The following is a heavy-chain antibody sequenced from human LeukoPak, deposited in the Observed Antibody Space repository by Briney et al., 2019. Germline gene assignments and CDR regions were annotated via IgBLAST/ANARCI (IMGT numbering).Heavy chain of an antibody. CDR1: GGTFSSYA. CDR2: IIPIFGTA. Sequence: SVKVSCKASGGTFSSYAISWVRQAPGQGLEWMGGIIPIFGTANYAQKFQGRVTITADKSTSTAYMELSSLRSEDTAVYYCARDPLRITQRGYFEYWGQGTLVTVSS. CDR3: ARDPLRITQRGYFEY. J-gene: IGHJ4*02. D-gene: IGHD3-10*01. V-gene: IGHV1-69*06.